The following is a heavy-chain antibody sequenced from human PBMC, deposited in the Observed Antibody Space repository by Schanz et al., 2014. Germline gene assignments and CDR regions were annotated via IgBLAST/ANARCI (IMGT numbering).Heavy chain of an antibody. Sequence: EGQVVESGGGLVQPGGSLRLSCVASGFNVSQSYVSWVRQAPGKGLEWVSSIVGGGGRTYYADSEKGRFTISRDNSKNTLYLQMNSLRVEDADVYFYATERPRGTRHTINYYYAMDNWGQGTKVTV. CDR3: ATERPRGTRHTINYYYAMDN. CDR2: IVGGGGRT. J-gene: IGHJ6*02. D-gene: IGHD3-3*01. V-gene: IGHV3-23*04. CDR1: GFNVSQSY.